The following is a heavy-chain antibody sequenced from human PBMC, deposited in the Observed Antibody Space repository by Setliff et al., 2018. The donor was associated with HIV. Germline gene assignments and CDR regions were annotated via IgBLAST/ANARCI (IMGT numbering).Heavy chain of an antibody. V-gene: IGHV1-69*04. D-gene: IGHD3-10*01. J-gene: IGHJ3*02. CDR2: VITILDIT. CDR3: AGPRGDEAFDI. Sequence: SVKVSCKASGGSSSTYAINWVRQAPGQGLEWMGQVITILDITSYAQKFQGRVTITADESTNTMYMELSSLRSDDTAVYYCAGPRGDEAFDIWGQGTMVTVSS. CDR1: GGSSSTYA.